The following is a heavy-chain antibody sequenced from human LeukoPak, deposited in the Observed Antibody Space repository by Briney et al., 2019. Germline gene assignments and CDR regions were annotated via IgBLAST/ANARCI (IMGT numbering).Heavy chain of an antibody. V-gene: IGHV4-59*01. J-gene: IGHJ4*01. CDR1: GGSISSYY. CDR3: ATTWYYDSRGYLFED. CDR2: IYYSGST. Sequence: KPSETLSLTCTVSGGSISSYYWSWIRQPPGKGLEWIGYIYYSGSTNYNPSLKSRVTISVDTSKNQVSLSVTSVTAADTAVYFCATTWYYDSRGYLFEDWGHGTLVTVSS. D-gene: IGHD3-22*01.